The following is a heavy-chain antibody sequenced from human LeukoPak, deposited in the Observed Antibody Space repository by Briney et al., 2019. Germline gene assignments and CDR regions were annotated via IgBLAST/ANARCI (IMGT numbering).Heavy chain of an antibody. V-gene: IGHV4-59*08. Sequence: SETLSLTCTVSGGSISSYYWSWIRQPPGKGLEWIGYIYYSGSTNYNPSLKSRVTISVDTSKNQFSLRLSSVTAADTAVYYCANTHLAAPPFDYWGQGTLVTVS. J-gene: IGHJ4*02. CDR3: ANTHLAAPPFDY. D-gene: IGHD6-6*01. CDR1: GGSISSYY. CDR2: IYYSGST.